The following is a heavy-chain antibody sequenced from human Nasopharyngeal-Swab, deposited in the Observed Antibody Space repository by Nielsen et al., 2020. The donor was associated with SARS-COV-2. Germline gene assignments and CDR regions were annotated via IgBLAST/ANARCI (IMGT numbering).Heavy chain of an antibody. Sequence: GESLKISCKGFRHSFSNYWFAWVRQMPGKGLEWMGIIYPGNSDTRYSPSFQGQVTISADKSISTAYLQWSSLRASDTAIYYCARQRTTLTLGRAFDLWGQGTMVTVSS. J-gene: IGHJ3*01. CDR1: RHSFSNYW. CDR3: ARQRTTLTLGRAFDL. V-gene: IGHV5-51*01. CDR2: IYPGNSDT. D-gene: IGHD4-17*01.